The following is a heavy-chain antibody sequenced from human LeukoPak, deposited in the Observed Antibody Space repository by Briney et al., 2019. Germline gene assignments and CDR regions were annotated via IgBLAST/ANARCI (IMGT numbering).Heavy chain of an antibody. CDR3: ARDSGYSNADFDY. D-gene: IGHD3-22*01. J-gene: IGHJ4*02. V-gene: IGHV4-59*01. CDR1: GGSISSYY. CDR2: IYHSGST. Sequence: SETLSLTCTVSGGSISSYYWSWIRQPPGKGQEWIGYIYHSGSTNYNPSLKSRVTISVDTSKKQFSLKLSSVTAADTAVYYCARDSGYSNADFDYWGQGTLVTVSS.